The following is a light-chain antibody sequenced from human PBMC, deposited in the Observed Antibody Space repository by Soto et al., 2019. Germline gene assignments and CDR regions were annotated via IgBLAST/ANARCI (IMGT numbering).Light chain of an antibody. J-gene: IGLJ3*02. V-gene: IGLV2-23*01. CDR2: ETT. CDR1: SSDVGAYHL. Sequence: QSALTQPASVSGSPGQSITISCSGTSSDVGAYHLVSWYQHRPGKVPQLIIHETTKRPSGVSNRFSGSKSGNTASLTISGLQAEDEADYYCCSYTGGYTLMFGGGTKVTV. CDR3: CSYTGGYTLM.